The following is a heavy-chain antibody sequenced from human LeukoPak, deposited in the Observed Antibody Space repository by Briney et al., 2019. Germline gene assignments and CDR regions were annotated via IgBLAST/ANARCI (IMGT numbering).Heavy chain of an antibody. D-gene: IGHD2-8*01. V-gene: IGHV3-23*01. CDR1: GFPFSSYA. CDR2: LRGNGDA. CDR3: AKASWVSTADAVL. J-gene: IGHJ4*02. Sequence: GGSLTLSCVASGFPFSSYAMSWVRETPARGLEWVSSLRGNGDAFYADSVKGRFTLSRDESRNTVYLQLNKPRVEDTAIYYCAKASWVSTADAVLWGQGTVVTVSS.